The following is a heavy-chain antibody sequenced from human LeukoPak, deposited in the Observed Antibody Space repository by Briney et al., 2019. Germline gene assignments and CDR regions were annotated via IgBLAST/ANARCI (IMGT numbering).Heavy chain of an antibody. Sequence: GGSLRLSCVASGFTFSDYSMNWVRQAPGKGLEWVSSISRRSRHVYYAGSVQGRFTISRDNAENSLYLQMNSLRAEDMAVYFCVRDLMGSGSTTAYLHHWGQGTLVTVSS. J-gene: IGHJ1*01. D-gene: IGHD1-1*01. CDR3: VRDLMGSGSTTAYLHH. CDR1: GFTFSDYS. CDR2: ISRRSRHV. V-gene: IGHV3-21*01.